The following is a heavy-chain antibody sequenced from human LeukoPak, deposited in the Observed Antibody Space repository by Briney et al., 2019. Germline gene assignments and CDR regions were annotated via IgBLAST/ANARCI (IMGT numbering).Heavy chain of an antibody. D-gene: IGHD3-22*01. CDR3: ARGRAYSYDSSGYYPDFDY. Sequence: SETLSLTCAVYGGSFSGYYWSWIRQPPGKGLEWLGEINHSGSTNYNPSLKSRVTISVDTSKNQFSLKLSSVTAADTAVYYCARGRAYSYDSSGYYPDFDYWGQGTLVTVSS. CDR1: GGSFSGYY. J-gene: IGHJ4*02. V-gene: IGHV4-34*01. CDR2: INHSGST.